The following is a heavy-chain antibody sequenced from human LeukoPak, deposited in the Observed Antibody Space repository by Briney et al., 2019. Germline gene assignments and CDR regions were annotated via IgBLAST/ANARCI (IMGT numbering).Heavy chain of an antibody. J-gene: IGHJ4*02. D-gene: IGHD3-22*01. Sequence: GGSLRLSCAASGFTFGSYWMHWVRQAPGKGLVWVSRINSDGSSTSYADSVKGRFTISRDNAKNTLYLQMNSLRAEDTAVYYCARDGNYYDSSGYYHYFDYWGQGTLVTVSS. CDR2: INSDGSST. V-gene: IGHV3-74*01. CDR3: ARDGNYYDSSGYYHYFDY. CDR1: GFTFGSYW.